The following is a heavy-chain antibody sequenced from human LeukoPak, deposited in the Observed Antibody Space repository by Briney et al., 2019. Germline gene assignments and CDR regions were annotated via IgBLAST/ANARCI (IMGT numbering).Heavy chain of an antibody. CDR2: IKEDGSET. D-gene: IGHD1-26*01. CDR1: AFAFSSNW. J-gene: IGHJ4*02. CDR3: ARDLHPRYYLPDY. Sequence: SGGSLRLSCVASAFAFSSNWMSWVRQAPGKGLEWVASIKEDGSETYYVDSVKGRFTISRDNAKNSLYLQMKSLRAEDTAVYYCARDLHPRYYLPDYWGQGTLVTVSS. V-gene: IGHV3-7*04.